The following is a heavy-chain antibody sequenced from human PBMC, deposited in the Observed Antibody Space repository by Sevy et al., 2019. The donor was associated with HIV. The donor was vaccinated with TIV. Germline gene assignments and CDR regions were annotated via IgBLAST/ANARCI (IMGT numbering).Heavy chain of an antibody. CDR1: GGSFSGYY. CDR3: AREGYSLGMDV. V-gene: IGHV4-34*01. Sequence: SETLSLTCAVYGGSFSGYYWSWIRQPPGKGLEWIGEINHNRSTNYNPSLKSRVTISADTSKNQFSLNLSSVTAADTAVYYCAREGYSLGMDVWGQGTTVTVSS. J-gene: IGHJ6*02. CDR2: INHNRST. D-gene: IGHD6-13*01.